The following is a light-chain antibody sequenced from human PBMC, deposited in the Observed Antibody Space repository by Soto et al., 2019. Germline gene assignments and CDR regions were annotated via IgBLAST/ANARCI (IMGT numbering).Light chain of an antibody. V-gene: IGKV1-39*01. CDR3: QQSYMDPIT. CDR2: DAS. Sequence: IHLTHSPSTLSASVLYRVTITCLASAGLNSRLAWYQQKPGKAPKLLIYDASRLQSGVPSRFSGSGGGTDFTLSISSVQPEDFATYFCQQSYMDPITFGQGTRLEIK. J-gene: IGKJ5*01. CDR1: AGLNSR.